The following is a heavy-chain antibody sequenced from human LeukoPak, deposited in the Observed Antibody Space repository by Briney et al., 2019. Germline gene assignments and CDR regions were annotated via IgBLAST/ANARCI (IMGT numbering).Heavy chain of an antibody. CDR1: GGPISSGGYY. J-gene: IGHJ6*02. CDR3: ARDYGHYDILTGYRPYGMDV. Sequence: SQTLSLTCTVSGGPISSGGYYWSWIRQHPGKGLEWIGYIYYSGSTYYNPSLKSRVTISVDTSKNQFSLKLSSVTAADTAVYYCARDYGHYDILTGYRPYGMDVWGQGTTVTVSS. CDR2: IYYSGST. V-gene: IGHV4-31*03. D-gene: IGHD3-9*01.